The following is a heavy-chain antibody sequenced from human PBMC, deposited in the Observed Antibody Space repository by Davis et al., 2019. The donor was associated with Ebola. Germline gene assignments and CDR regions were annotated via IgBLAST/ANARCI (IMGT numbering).Heavy chain of an antibody. J-gene: IGHJ6*04. CDR3: ARVRLDYYGMDV. CDR1: GFTFSSYW. V-gene: IGHV3-7*03. Sequence: GESLKISCAASGFTFSSYWMSWVRQAPGKGLEWVANIKQDGSEKYYVDSVKGRFTISRDNAKNSLFLQMNSLRAEDTAVYYCARVRLDYYGMDVWGKGTTVTVSS. CDR2: IKQDGSEK.